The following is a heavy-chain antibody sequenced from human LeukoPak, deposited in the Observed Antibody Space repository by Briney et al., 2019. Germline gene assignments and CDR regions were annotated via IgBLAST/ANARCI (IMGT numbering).Heavy chain of an antibody. CDR1: GFTFSDYY. V-gene: IGHV3-11*01. J-gene: IGHJ4*02. CDR3: AKKGQGDSARFDY. CDR2: ISSSGSTI. D-gene: IGHD2-21*01. Sequence: GSLRLSCAASGFTFSDYYMSWIRQAPGKGLEWVSYISSSGSTIYYAGSVKGRFTISRDNAKNTLYLQMNSLRAEDTAVYYCAKKGQGDSARFDYWGRGTLVTVSS.